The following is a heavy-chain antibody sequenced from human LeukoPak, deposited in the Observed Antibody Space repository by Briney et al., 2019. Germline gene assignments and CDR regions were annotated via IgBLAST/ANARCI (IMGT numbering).Heavy chain of an antibody. D-gene: IGHD3-3*01. V-gene: IGHV4-59*01. CDR3: ARALLYDYYYYYMDV. J-gene: IGHJ6*03. Sequence: SETLSLTCTVSGGSISSYYWSWIRQPPGKGLEWIGYIYYSGSTNYNPSLKSRVTISVDTSKNQFSLKLSSVTAADTAVYYCARALLYDYYYYYMDVWGKGTTVTVSS. CDR2: IYYSGST. CDR1: GGSISSYY.